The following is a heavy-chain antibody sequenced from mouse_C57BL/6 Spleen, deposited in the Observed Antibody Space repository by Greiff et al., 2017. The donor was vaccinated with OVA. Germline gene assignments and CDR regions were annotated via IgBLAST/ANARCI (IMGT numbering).Heavy chain of an antibody. D-gene: IGHD1-1*01. CDR3: AREGDYGSSAWFAY. CDR2: ICPGDGDT. Sequence: QVQLQQSGPELVKPGASVKISCKASGYAFSSYWMNWVQQRPGKGLEWIGRICPGDGDTTYNGKVKGKATLTADKSSSTAYMQLCSLSAEDSAVYFCAREGDYGSSAWFAYWGQGTMVTVSA. CDR1: GYAFSSYW. J-gene: IGHJ3*01. V-gene: IGHV1-82*01.